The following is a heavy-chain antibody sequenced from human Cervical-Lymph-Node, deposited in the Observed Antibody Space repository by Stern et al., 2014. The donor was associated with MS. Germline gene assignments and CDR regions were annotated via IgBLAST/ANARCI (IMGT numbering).Heavy chain of an antibody. CDR3: PALGATYAY. J-gene: IGHJ4*02. V-gene: IGHV3-30*03. CDR1: GFTFSSFG. Sequence: VQLVESGGGVVQPGKSLRLSCVSSGFTFSSFGMHWVRQAPGRGLEWVALISHDGIIKDYAASVKGRFTISRDNSKNTLYLQMSNVTDDDTAVYYCPALGATYAYWGRGTQVTVSS. CDR2: ISHDGIIK. D-gene: IGHD1-26*01.